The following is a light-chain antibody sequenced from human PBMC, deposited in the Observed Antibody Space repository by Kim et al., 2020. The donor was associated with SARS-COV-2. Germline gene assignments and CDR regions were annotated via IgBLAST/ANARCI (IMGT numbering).Light chain of an antibody. CDR1: QSVGLW. J-gene: IGKJ1*01. CDR2: KSS. Sequence: PASVGDTVIISCGASQSVGLWLAWYQQKPGQVPKLLMDKSSELHAGVPSRFVGGGSGTHFTLTITSLQPSDFAVYYCQQYGTHSTFGPGTKVDIK. CDR3: QQYGTHST. V-gene: IGKV1-5*03.